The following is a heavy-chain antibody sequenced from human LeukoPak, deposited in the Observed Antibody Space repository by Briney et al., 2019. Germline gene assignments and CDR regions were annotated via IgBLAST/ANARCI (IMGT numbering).Heavy chain of an antibody. J-gene: IGHJ2*01. V-gene: IGHV3-33*01. CDR3: ARAPPTEWYFDL. CDR1: GYILTDYG. CDR2: IWYDGYEK. Sequence: GRSLRLSCVASGYILTDYGMHWVREAPRKGLEWVAVIWYDGYEKQYGEGVKGRFTISRENSKITLYLQMSSLRAEDTAVYNCARAPPTEWYFDLWGRGPLVSVSS.